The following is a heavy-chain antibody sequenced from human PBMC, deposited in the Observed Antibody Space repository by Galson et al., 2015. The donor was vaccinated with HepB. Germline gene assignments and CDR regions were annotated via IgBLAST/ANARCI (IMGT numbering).Heavy chain of an antibody. V-gene: IGHV3-33*01. CDR1: GFTFSSYG. D-gene: IGHD3-10*01. CDR3: ARDRGINYYYYMDV. J-gene: IGHJ6*03. CDR2: IWYDGSNK. Sequence: SLRLSCAASGFTFSSYGMHWVRQAPGKGLEWVAVIWYDGSNKYYADSVKGRFTISRDNSKNTLYLQMNSLRAEDTAVCYCARDRGINYYYYMDVWGKGTTVTVSS.